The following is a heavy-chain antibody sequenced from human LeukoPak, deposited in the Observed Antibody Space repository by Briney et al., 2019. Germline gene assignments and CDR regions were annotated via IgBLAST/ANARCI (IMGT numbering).Heavy chain of an antibody. Sequence: SETLSLTCTVSGGSISTTNYYWGGIRQPPGKGLEGIGSMSNSGITYYNPSIKSRVTISVDTSKNHFSLKLSSVTAAETAVYYCARHHYYYDSSGYAFDIWGQGTMVTVSS. CDR1: GGSISTTNYY. J-gene: IGHJ3*02. D-gene: IGHD3-22*01. V-gene: IGHV4-39*01. CDR3: ARHHYYYDSSGYAFDI. CDR2: MSNSGIT.